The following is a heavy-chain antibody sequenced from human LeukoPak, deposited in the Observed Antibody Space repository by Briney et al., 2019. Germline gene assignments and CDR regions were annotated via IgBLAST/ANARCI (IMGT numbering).Heavy chain of an antibody. CDR2: IYYSGST. V-gene: IGHV4-30-4*08. J-gene: IGHJ1*01. D-gene: IGHD3-22*01. CDR1: GGSISSGDYY. Sequence: PSQTLSLTCTVSGGSISSGDYYWSWIRQPPGKGLEWIGYIYYSGSTYYNPSLKSRVTISVDTSKNQFSLKLSSVTAADTAVYYCAISDYYDSSGYSFQHWGQGTLVTVSS. CDR3: AISDYYDSSGYSFQH.